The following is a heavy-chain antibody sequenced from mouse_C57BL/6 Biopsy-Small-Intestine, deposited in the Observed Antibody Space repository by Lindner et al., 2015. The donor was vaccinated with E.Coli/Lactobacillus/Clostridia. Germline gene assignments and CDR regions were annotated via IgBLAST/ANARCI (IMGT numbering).Heavy chain of an antibody. CDR2: INSNTGAT. D-gene: IGHD1-1*02. CDR1: GYTFPDYY. J-gene: IGHJ2*01. Sequence: SVKVSCKASGYTFPDYYIHWVRQAPGQGLEWMGWINSNTGATNYAQNFQGRVTMTRDTSISTAYMEVTSLRSDDTAVYYCANPPCAGGYCYFDYWGQGTLVTVSS. CDR3: ANPPCAGGYCYFDY. V-gene: IGHV1-84*02.